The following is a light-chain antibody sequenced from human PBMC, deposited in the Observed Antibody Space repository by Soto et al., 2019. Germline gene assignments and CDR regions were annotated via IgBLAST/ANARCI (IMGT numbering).Light chain of an antibody. CDR1: QSVSSN. CDR3: QQYNNWPPYT. Sequence: EIVMTQSPATLSVSPGERATLSCRASQSVSSNLAWYQQKPGQAPRLLIYGASARAAGIPARFSSSGSGTEFTITISSLQSEDFVVYYCQQYNNWPPYTFGQGTKLEIK. CDR2: GAS. V-gene: IGKV3-15*01. J-gene: IGKJ2*01.